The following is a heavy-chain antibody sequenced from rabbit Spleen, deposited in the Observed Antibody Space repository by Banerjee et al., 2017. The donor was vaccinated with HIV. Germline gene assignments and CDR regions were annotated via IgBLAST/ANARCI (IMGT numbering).Heavy chain of an antibody. D-gene: IGHD1-1*01. Sequence: QEQLVESGGGLVKPEGSLKLSCIASGFSFSNKAVMCWVRQAPGKGLEWIACINASTGKPVYATWAKGRFTISRTSSTTVTLRMTSLTAADRATYFCARDLVGVIGWNFYLWGPGTLVTVS. CDR1: GFSFSNKAV. CDR2: INASTGKP. J-gene: IGHJ4*01. V-gene: IGHV1S45*01. CDR3: ARDLVGVIGWNFYL.